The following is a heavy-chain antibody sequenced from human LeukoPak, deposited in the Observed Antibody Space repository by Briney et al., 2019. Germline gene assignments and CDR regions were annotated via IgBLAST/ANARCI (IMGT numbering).Heavy chain of an antibody. CDR2: MNPNSGNT. D-gene: IGHD3-16*02. CDR3: ARGESITFGGVIVP. V-gene: IGHV1-8*01. Sequence: ASVKVSCKASGYTFTSYDINWVRQATGQGLEWMGWMNPNSGNTGYAQKFRGRVTMTRNTSISTAYMELSSLRSEDTAVYYCARGESITFGGVIVPWGQGTLVTVSS. CDR1: GYTFTSYD. J-gene: IGHJ4*02.